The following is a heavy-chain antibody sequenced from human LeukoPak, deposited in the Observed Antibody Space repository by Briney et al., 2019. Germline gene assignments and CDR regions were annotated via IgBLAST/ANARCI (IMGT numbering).Heavy chain of an antibody. J-gene: IGHJ4*02. CDR3: AKRCRGAAGSCLDY. Sequence: GRSLRLSCAASGFTFSSYGMHWVRQAPGKGLEWVAVISYDGSNKYYADSVKGRFTISRGKSKNTLYLQMNSLRAEDTALYYCAKRCRGAAGSCLDYWGQGTLVTVSS. CDR1: GFTFSSYG. CDR2: ISYDGSNK. V-gene: IGHV3-30*18. D-gene: IGHD6-13*01.